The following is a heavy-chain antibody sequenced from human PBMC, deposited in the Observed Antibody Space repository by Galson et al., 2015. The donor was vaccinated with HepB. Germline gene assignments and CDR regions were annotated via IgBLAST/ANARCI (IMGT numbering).Heavy chain of an antibody. V-gene: IGHV4-34*01. Sequence: LSLTCAVYGGSFSGYYWTWIRQSPGKGLEWIGEINHSGSTSYNPSLRSRVTISVDTSKNQFSLKLSSVTAADTAVYYCARPGPGDCSSTSCSNWFDPWGQGTLVTVSS. CDR1: GGSFSGYY. CDR2: INHSGST. D-gene: IGHD2-2*01. CDR3: ARPGPGDCSSTSCSNWFDP. J-gene: IGHJ5*02.